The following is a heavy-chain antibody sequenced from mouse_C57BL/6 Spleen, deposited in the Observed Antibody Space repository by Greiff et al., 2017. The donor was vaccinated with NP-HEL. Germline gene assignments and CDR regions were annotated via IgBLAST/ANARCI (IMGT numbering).Heavy chain of an antibody. Sequence: VQLVESGGGLVKPGGSLKLSCAASGFTFSDYGMHWVRQAPEKGLEWVAYISSGSSTIYYADTVKGRFTISRDNAKNTLFLQMTSLRSEDTAMYYCARPGSSYEWYFDVWGTGTTVTVSS. J-gene: IGHJ1*03. V-gene: IGHV5-17*01. CDR2: ISSGSSTI. D-gene: IGHD1-1*01. CDR1: GFTFSDYG. CDR3: ARPGSSYEWYFDV.